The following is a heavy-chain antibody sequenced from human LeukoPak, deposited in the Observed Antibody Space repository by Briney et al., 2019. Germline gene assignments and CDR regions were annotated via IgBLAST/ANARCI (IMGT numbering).Heavy chain of an antibody. V-gene: IGHV4-39*07. D-gene: IGHD5-12*01. Sequence: PSETLSLTCTVSGGSISSSNDYWGWIRQPPGKGLKWIGSIYYSGSTYYNPSLKSRVTISVDTSKNQFSLNLSSVTAADTAVYYCARGGYSGKDYNNWGQGTLVTVSS. CDR1: GGSISSSNDY. J-gene: IGHJ4*02. CDR3: ARGGYSGKDYNN. CDR2: IYYSGST.